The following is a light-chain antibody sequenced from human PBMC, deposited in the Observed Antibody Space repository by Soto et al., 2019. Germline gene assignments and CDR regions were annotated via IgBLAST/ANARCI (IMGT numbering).Light chain of an antibody. Sequence: QSALTQPASVSGSPGQSITISCTGTSSDVGGYNYVSWYQQHPGKAPKLMIYEVSNRPSGVSNRFSGSKSGNTASLTISGLLPEDEADFYCSSYTSSSTRVFGGGTKVTVL. J-gene: IGLJ3*02. CDR3: SSYTSSSTRV. CDR1: SSDVGGYNY. V-gene: IGLV2-14*01. CDR2: EVS.